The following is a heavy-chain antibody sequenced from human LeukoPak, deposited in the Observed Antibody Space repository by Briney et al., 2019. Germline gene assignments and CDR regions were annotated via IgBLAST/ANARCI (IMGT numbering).Heavy chain of an antibody. V-gene: IGHV3-21*01. Sequence: GGSLRLSCAASGFIFSTYSMNWVRQAPGKGLEWGSSIMSSSSQIYYADSVRGRFTISRDNAKNSLYLQMNTMRAEDTAVYYCATTRAPSNGRVLYYMDVWGKGTTVTVSS. CDR2: IMSSSSQI. CDR1: GFIFSTYS. CDR3: ATTRAPSNGRVLYYMDV. J-gene: IGHJ6*03. D-gene: IGHD1-1*01.